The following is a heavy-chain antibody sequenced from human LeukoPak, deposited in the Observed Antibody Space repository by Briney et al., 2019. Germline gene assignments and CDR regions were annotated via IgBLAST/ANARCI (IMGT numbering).Heavy chain of an antibody. J-gene: IGHJ5*02. CDR2: IYTSGST. D-gene: IGHD2-2*01. Sequence: SETLSLTCTVSGGSISSYYWSWIRQPAGKGLEWIGRIYTSGSTNYNPSLKSRVTMSVDTSKNQFSLKLSSVTAADTAVYYCAREYCTSSPPRSDPGAQETLVPVPS. CDR3: AREYCTSSPPRSDP. CDR1: GGSISSYY. V-gene: IGHV4-4*07.